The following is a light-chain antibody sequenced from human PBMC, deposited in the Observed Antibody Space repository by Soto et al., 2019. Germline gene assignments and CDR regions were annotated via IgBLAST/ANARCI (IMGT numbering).Light chain of an antibody. CDR1: HRVSSY. V-gene: IGKV3-15*01. Sequence: EIVITQSPATLSVSPGERATLSCRASHRVSSYLAWYQQKPGQAPRLLIYGASTRATGIPARFSGSGSGTELTLTISSLQSEDFAVYYCQQYNNWPLTFGAGTKVDIK. CDR2: GAS. CDR3: QQYNNWPLT. J-gene: IGKJ4*01.